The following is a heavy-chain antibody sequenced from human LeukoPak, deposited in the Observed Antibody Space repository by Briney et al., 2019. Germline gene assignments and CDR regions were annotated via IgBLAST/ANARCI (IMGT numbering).Heavy chain of an antibody. J-gene: IGHJ4*02. V-gene: IGHV3-23*01. Sequence: GGSLRLSCAVSGITLSNYGMSWVRQAPGKGLEWVAGISDSGGNTKYADSVKGRFTISRDNPKNTLYLHINSLRAEDTAVYFCAKRGVVIRVILVGFHKEAYYFDSWGQGALVTVSS. CDR2: ISDSGGNT. CDR3: AKRGVVIRVILVGFHKEAYYFDS. CDR1: GITLSNYG. D-gene: IGHD3-22*01.